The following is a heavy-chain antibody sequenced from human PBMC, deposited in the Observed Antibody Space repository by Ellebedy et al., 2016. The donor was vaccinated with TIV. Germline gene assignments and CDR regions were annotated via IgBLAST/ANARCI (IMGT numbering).Heavy chain of an antibody. CDR1: GYTFTNYG. CDR2: ISAYNTYT. CDR3: ARAPHDYGDY. Sequence: ASVKVSCKASGYTFTNYGFSWVRQAPGQGLEWMGWISAYNTYTSYAQKLQGRVTMTTDTSTSTAYMELRSLRYDDTAVYYCARAPHDYGDYWGQGTLVTVSS. J-gene: IGHJ4*02. V-gene: IGHV1-18*01.